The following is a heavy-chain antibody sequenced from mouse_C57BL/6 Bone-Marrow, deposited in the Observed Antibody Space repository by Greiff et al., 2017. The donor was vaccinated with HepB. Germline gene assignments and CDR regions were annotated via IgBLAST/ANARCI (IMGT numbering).Heavy chain of an antibody. CDR3: ARPGTGGFAY. CDR1: GFTFSDYG. CDR2: ISSGSSTI. Sequence: EVQVVESGGGLVKPGGSLKLSCAASGFTFSDYGMHWVRQAPEKGLEWVAYISSGSSTIYYADTVKGRFTISRDNAKNTLFLQMTSLRSEDTAMYYCARPGTGGFAYWGQGTLVTVSA. D-gene: IGHD4-1*01. J-gene: IGHJ3*01. V-gene: IGHV5-17*01.